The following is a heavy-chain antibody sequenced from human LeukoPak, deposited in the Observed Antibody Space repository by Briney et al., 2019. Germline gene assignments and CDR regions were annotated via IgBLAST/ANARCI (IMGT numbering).Heavy chain of an antibody. J-gene: IGHJ6*03. V-gene: IGHV4-59*08. Sequence: SETLSLTCTVSGGFISGYFWAWIRRPAGKGLEWIGYIYYSGSTNYNPSLKTRVTMSVDTSKNQFSLKLSSVTAADTAVYYCARHQGNYYDYYYYMDVWGKGTTVTISS. CDR1: GGFISGYF. D-gene: IGHD3-10*01. CDR2: IYYSGST. CDR3: ARHQGNYYDYYYYMDV.